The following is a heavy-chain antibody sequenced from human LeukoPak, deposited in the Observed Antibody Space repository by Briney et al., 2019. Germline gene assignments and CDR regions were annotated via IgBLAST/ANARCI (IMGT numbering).Heavy chain of an antibody. V-gene: IGHV4-4*07. CDR2: MYSSGSN. D-gene: IGHD2-8*02. J-gene: IGHJ4*02. CDR1: GGSISGYF. Sequence: SETLSLTCTVSGGSISGYFWTWIRQPAGKGLEWIGGMYSSGSNNYNPSLKSRVTMSLDTSKNHFSLNLISVTAADTAVSYWAREPTGDREHTSGRHLDYWGQGTLVTVSS. CDR3: AREPTGDREHTSGRHLDY.